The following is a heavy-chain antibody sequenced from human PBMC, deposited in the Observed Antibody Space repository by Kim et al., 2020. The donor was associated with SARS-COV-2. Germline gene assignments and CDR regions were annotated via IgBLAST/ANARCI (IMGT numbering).Heavy chain of an antibody. V-gene: IGHV1-18*01. CDR2: LSGHNGNT. J-gene: IGHJ4*02. Sequence: ASVKVSCETYGYIFSNYGLSWVRQAPGQGLAWMGWLSGHNGNTNDARKFQGRVKLTTDTSTNTAYMELRSLTSDDTGVYFCAKTGYYYDSSGYYSMDWGQGTLVTVSS. D-gene: IGHD3-22*01. CDR3: AKTGYYYDSSGYYSMD. CDR1: GYIFSNYG.